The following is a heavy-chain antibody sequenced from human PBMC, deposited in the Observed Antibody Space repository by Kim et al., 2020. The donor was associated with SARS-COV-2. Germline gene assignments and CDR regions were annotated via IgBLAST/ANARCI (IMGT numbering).Heavy chain of an antibody. J-gene: IGHJ4*02. D-gene: IGHD3-16*01. CDR2: ISDSGAKT. Sequence: GGSLRLSCAASGFTFSNFGMSWVRQAPGKGLEWVSGISDSGAKTTYADSVKGRITISRDNSKSTLYLQMNSLRGDDTALYYCARRGSGSKGYHFDFWGQGILVTVSS. V-gene: IGHV3-23*01. CDR3: ARRGSGSKGYHFDF. CDR1: GFTFSNFG.